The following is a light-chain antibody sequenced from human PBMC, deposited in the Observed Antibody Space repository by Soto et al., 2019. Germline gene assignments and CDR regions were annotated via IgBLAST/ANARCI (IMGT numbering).Light chain of an antibody. J-gene: IGLJ2*01. CDR2: EVT. V-gene: IGLV2-8*01. CDR3: SSYSGSNTVL. CDR1: SSDIGAYNY. Sequence: QSVLTQPPSASGSPGQSITISCTGISSDIGAYNYVSWYQQHPGKAPKLIIYEVTRRPSGVPDRFSGSKSGNTASLTVSGLQAEDETDYYCSSYSGSNTVLFGGGTKLTVL.